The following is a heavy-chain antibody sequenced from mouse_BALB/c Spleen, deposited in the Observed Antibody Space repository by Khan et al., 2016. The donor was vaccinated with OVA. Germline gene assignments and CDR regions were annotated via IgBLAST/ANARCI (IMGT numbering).Heavy chain of an antibody. J-gene: IGHJ3*01. D-gene: IGHD1-2*01. V-gene: IGHV5-4*02. Sequence: EVQLVESGGGLVKPGGSLKLSCAASGFTFSDYYMYWVRQTPEKRLEWVATVSAGGNDTSYPDSVKGRFTISRDNAKNNLYLQLNSLKSEDTAIYDCTRGGYGSGFAYWGQGTLVTVSA. CDR3: TRGGYGSGFAY. CDR2: VSAGGNDT. CDR1: GFTFSDYY.